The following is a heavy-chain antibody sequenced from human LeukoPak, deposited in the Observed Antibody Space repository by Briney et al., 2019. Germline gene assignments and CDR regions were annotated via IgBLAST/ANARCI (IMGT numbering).Heavy chain of an antibody. CDR1: GGSISSYY. CDR3: ARNPRGDYDFDY. V-gene: IGHV4-59*01. CDR2: IYYSGST. Sequence: PSETLSLTCTVSGGSISSYYWSWIRQPPGKGLEWIGYIYYSGSTNYNPSLKSRVTTSVDTSKNRFSLKLSSVTAADTAVYYCARNPRGDYDFDYWGQGTLVTVSS. J-gene: IGHJ4*02. D-gene: IGHD3-3*01.